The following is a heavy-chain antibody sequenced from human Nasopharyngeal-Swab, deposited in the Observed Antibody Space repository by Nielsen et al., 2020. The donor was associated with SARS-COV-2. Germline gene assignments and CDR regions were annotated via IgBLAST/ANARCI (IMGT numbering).Heavy chain of an antibody. D-gene: IGHD2-2*01. V-gene: IGHV1-58*01. CDR1: GFTFTSSA. Sequence: SVKVSCKASGFTFTSSAVQWVRQARGQRLEWIGWIVVGSGNTNYAQKFQERVTITRDMSTSTAYMELRSLRSDDTAVYYCASPTYCSSTSCSYGMDVWGQGTTVTVSS. CDR2: IVVGSGNT. J-gene: IGHJ6*02. CDR3: ASPTYCSSTSCSYGMDV.